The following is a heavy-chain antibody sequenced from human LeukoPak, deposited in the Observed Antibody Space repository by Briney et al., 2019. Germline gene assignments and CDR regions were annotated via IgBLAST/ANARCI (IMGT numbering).Heavy chain of an antibody. V-gene: IGHV3-30*18. J-gene: IGHJ4*02. D-gene: IGHD3-3*01. CDR3: AKDRILDYDFWSGNFDY. CDR2: ISYDGSNK. CDR1: GFTFSSYG. Sequence: GGSLRLSCAASGFTFSSYGMHWVRQAPGKGLEWVAVISYDGSNKYYADSVKSRFTISRDNSKNTLYLQMNSLRAEDTAVYYCAKDRILDYDFWSGNFDYWGQGTLVTVSS.